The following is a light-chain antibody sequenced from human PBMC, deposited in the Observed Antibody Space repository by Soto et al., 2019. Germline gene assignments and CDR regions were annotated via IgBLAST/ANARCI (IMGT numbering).Light chain of an antibody. CDR2: EGS. CDR1: SSDVGSYNL. V-gene: IGLV2-23*01. CDR3: CSYAGSRTYV. Sequence: QSVLTQPASVSGSPGQSITISCTGTSSDVGSYNLVSWYQHDPGKAPKLMIYEGSKRPSGVSDRFSGSKSGNTASLTISGLQAEDEADYYCCSYAGSRTYVFGTGTKLTVL. J-gene: IGLJ1*01.